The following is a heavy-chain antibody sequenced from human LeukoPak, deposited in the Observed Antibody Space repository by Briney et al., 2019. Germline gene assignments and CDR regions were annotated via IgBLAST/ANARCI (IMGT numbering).Heavy chain of an antibody. J-gene: IGHJ4*02. CDR3: ARVESSSLSSGFGY. CDR2: IHYTGKP. V-gene: IGHV4-59*11. CDR1: GGSISGHY. Sequence: PSETLSLTCSVSGGSISGHYWTWIRQPPRKGLEWIGQIHYTGKPDYNPSLKSRITISVDTSKNQVSLQVSSVTAADTAVYYCARVESSSLSSGFGYWGQGTLVTVSS. D-gene: IGHD6-6*01.